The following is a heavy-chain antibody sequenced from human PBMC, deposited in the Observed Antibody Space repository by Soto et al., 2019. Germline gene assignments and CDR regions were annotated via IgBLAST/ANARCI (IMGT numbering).Heavy chain of an antibody. Sequence: QVKLVESGGGVVQPGMSLRLSCAASGYTFIRYGMHWVRQAPGKGLEWVAVIWYDGSNKYYADSVKGRFTISRDNSKNTVFLQMDSLRVEDTALYYCARDGSGGAWGWFDSWGQGTLVSVSS. J-gene: IGHJ5*01. CDR3: ARDGSGGAWGWFDS. CDR1: GYTFIRYG. CDR2: IWYDGSNK. D-gene: IGHD3-10*01. V-gene: IGHV3-33*01.